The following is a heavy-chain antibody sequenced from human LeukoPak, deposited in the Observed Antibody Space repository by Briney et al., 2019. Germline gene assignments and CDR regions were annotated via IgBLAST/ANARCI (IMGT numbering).Heavy chain of an antibody. D-gene: IGHD3-10*01. J-gene: IGHJ4*02. CDR1: GGSFSGYY. CDR2: ISSSGSTI. V-gene: IGHV3-11*04. CDR3: ARPKIDYYGSGSYDY. Sequence: LSLTCAVYGGSFSGYYMSWIRQAPGKGLEWVSYISSSGSTIYYADSVKGRFTISRDNAKNSLYLQMNSLRAEDTAVYYCARPKIDYYGSGSYDYWGQGTLVTVSS.